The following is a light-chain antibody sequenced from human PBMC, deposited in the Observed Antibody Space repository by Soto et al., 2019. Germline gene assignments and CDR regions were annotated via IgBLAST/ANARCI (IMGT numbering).Light chain of an antibody. CDR1: SSDVGGYNY. Sequence: QSALTQPASVSGSPGQSITISCTGTSSDVGGYNYVSWYQQHPGKAPKLMIYAVTDRPSGVSSRFSGSKSGNTASLTISGLQAEDEADYYCSSYTNINTRACVFGTGTKV. V-gene: IGLV2-14*01. CDR3: SSYTNINTRACV. J-gene: IGLJ1*01. CDR2: AVT.